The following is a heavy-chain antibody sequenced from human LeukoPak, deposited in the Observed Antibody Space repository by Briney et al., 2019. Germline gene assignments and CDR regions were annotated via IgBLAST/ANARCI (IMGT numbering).Heavy chain of an antibody. J-gene: IGHJ4*02. CDR1: GGSISSYY. Sequence: SETLSLTCTVSGGSISSYYWSWIRQPPGKGLEWIGYIYYSGSTNYNPSLKSRVTISVDTSKNQFSLKLSSVTAADTAVYYCARDLYGDYPDYWGQGILVTVSS. D-gene: IGHD4-17*01. CDR2: IYYSGST. V-gene: IGHV4-59*01. CDR3: ARDLYGDYPDY.